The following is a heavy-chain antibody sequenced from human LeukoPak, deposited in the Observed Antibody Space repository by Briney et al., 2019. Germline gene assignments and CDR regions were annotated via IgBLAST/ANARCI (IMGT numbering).Heavy chain of an antibody. J-gene: IGHJ4*02. CDR2: IYPGDSDT. Sequence: GESLKISCKGSGYSFTSYWIGWVRQMPGKGLEWMGIIYPGDSDTRYSPSFQGQVTISADKSISTAYLQWSSLKASDTAMYYCVRQRGYSYVVYYFDYWGQGTLVTVSS. CDR3: VRQRGYSYVVYYFDY. CDR1: GYSFTSYW. V-gene: IGHV5-51*01. D-gene: IGHD5-18*01.